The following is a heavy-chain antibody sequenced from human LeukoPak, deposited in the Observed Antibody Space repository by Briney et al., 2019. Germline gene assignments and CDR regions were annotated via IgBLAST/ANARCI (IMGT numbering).Heavy chain of an antibody. Sequence: GGSLRLSCAASGSTFSRYWMHWVRQAPGKGLVWVSRVKSDGSDTIYADSVKGRFTISRDNAKNTLYLQMDSLRAEDTAVYYCTTGIGNYYYYWGEGTLVTVAS. V-gene: IGHV3-74*01. CDR2: VKSDGSDT. J-gene: IGHJ4*02. CDR1: GSTFSRYW. CDR3: TTGIGNYYYY. D-gene: IGHD3-10*01.